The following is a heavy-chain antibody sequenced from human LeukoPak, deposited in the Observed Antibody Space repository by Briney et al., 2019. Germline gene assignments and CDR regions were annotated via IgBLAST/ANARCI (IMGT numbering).Heavy chain of an antibody. Sequence: PGRSLRLSCAASGFTFSSYGMHWVRQAPGKGLEWVAIIWYDGSNKYYADSVKGRFTISRDNAKNSLYLQMNSLRDEDTAVYYCTRGRGADGYNYFDYWGQGTLVTVSS. CDR3: TRGRGADGYNYFDY. V-gene: IGHV3-33*01. CDR1: GFTFSSYG. D-gene: IGHD5-24*01. CDR2: IWYDGSNK. J-gene: IGHJ4*02.